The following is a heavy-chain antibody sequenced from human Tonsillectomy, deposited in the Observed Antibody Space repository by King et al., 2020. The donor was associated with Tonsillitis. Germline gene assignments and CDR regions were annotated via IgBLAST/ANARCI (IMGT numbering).Heavy chain of an antibody. CDR3: AKANYDILTSFDY. V-gene: IGHV3-23*04. J-gene: IGHJ4*02. Sequence: VQLVESGGGLVQPGRSLRLSCAASGFTFSNYAMSWVRQAPGKGLEWVSVISDSGGSTYYADSVKGRFTISRDNSKNTLYLQMNSLRAEDTAIYYCAKANYDILTSFDYWGQGTLVTVSS. D-gene: IGHD3-9*01. CDR1: GFTFSNYA. CDR2: ISDSGGST.